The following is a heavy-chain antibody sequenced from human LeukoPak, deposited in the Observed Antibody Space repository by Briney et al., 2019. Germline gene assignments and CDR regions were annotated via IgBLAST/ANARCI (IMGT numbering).Heavy chain of an antibody. Sequence: SETLSLTCTVSGGSSSSGPYYWGWIRQPPGKGLEWIGNIYYGENTYYNPSLKSRVTISKDTSKNQFYLKLSSLTAADTAVYYCARRDDSSGYHRIFDYWGQGTLVTVSS. J-gene: IGHJ4*02. V-gene: IGHV4-39*01. CDR2: IYYGENT. CDR3: ARRDDSSGYHRIFDY. CDR1: GGSSSSGPYY. D-gene: IGHD3-22*01.